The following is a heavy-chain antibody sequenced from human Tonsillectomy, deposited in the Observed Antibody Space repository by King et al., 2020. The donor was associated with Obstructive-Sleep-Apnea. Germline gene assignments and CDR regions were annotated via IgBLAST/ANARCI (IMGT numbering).Heavy chain of an antibody. CDR2: IMWNGDNA. CDR1: GLTFDAFA. CDR3: ATVADY. Sequence: DVQLVESGGGLVQPGGALRLPCAGSGLTFDAFAMYCVRQATGKGLEWVSGIMWNGDNAGYADSVRGRFTISRDNAKNSLYLHMTSLRSDDTAMYYCATVADYWGQGTLITVSS. J-gene: IGHJ4*02. V-gene: IGHV3-9*01.